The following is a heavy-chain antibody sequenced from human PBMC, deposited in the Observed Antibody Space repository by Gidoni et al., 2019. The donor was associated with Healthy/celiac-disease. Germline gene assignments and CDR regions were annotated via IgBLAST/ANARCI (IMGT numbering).Heavy chain of an antibody. Sequence: EVPLVESGGGLVQPGGSLRLSCSASGFTFSRYAMHWVRQAPGKGLEYVSAIRSNGGSTYYADSVKGRFTISRDKSKNTLYLQMSSLRAEDTAVYYWVKGAHDYMWGSYRYTDDYWGQGTLVTVSS. CDR3: VKGAHDYMWGSYRYTDDY. J-gene: IGHJ4*02. CDR1: GFTFSRYA. V-gene: IGHV3-64D*08. D-gene: IGHD3-16*02. CDR2: IRSNGGST.